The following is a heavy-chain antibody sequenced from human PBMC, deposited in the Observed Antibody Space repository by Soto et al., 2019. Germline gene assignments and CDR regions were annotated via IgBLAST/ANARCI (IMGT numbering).Heavy chain of an antibody. CDR3: ARQGNFDYIWGSYPEPPYYYFYYMDV. V-gene: IGHV5-51*01. Sequence: GESLKISCKGSGYSFTNYWIGWVRQMPGKGLEWMGIIYPGDSDTRYSLSFQGQVTISADKSISTAYLQWSSLKASDTAMYYCARQGNFDYIWGSYPEPPYYYFYYMDVWGIGTPVTVSS. J-gene: IGHJ6*03. CDR2: IYPGDSDT. D-gene: IGHD3-16*02. CDR1: GYSFTNYW.